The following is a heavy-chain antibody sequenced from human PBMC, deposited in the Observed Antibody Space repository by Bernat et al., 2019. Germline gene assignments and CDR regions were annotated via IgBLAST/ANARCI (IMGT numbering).Heavy chain of an antibody. CDR2: ISSSSSYT. D-gene: IGHD2-2*01. Sequence: QVQLVESGGGLVKPGGSLRLSCAASGFTFSDYYMSWIRQAPGKGLEWVSYISSSSSYTNYADPVKGRFTISRDNAKKSLYLQMNSLRAEDAAVYYCARGHRYCSNTSCYAFDDWGQGTLVTVSS. CDR3: ARGHRYCSNTSCYAFDD. CDR1: GFTFSDYY. J-gene: IGHJ4*02. V-gene: IGHV3-11*06.